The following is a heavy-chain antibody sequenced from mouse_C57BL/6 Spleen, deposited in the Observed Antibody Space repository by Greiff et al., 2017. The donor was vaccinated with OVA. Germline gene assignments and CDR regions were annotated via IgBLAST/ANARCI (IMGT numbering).Heavy chain of an antibody. CDR3: TRWDDCDGYCDY. V-gene: IGHV1-55*01. D-gene: IGHD2-4*01. CDR2: IYPGSGST. J-gene: IGHJ2*01. Sequence: LQQPGAELVKPGASVKMSCKASGYTFTSYWITWVKQRPGQGLEWIGDIYPGSGSTNYNEKFKSKATLTVDTSTSAAYMQLSSLTSEDSAVYDCTRWDDCDGYCDYWGQGTTLTVSS. CDR1: GYTFTSYW.